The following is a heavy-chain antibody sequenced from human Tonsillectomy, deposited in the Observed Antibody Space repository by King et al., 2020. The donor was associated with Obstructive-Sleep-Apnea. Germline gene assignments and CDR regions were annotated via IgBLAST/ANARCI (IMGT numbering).Heavy chain of an antibody. CDR2: ISYEGSNK. CDR1: GFSFSSYG. CDR3: AKDLGSQLRPLGLDA. D-gene: IGHD2-2*01. V-gene: IGHV3-30*18. J-gene: IGHJ6*02. Sequence: HVQLVESGGGVVQPGRSLRLSCVASGFSFSSYGMYWVRPAPGKGLEWVAVISYEGSNKYYAESVKGRCTISRDNFKNTLYLQLNSLRGEDRAVYYGAKDLGSQLRPLGLDAGGQGTTVTVSS.